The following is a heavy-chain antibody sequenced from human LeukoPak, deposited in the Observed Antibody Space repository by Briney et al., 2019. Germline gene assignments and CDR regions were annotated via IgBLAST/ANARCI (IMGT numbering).Heavy chain of an antibody. J-gene: IGHJ5*02. Sequence: SVKVSCKASGGTFSSYAISWVRQAPGQGLEWMGGIIPIFGTANYAQKFQGRVTITADESTSTAYMELSSLRSEDTAVYYCARDLEYCSSTSCYTGRPHNWFDLWGQGTLVTVSS. CDR2: IIPIFGTA. V-gene: IGHV1-69*13. CDR3: ARDLEYCSSTSCYTGRPHNWFDL. CDR1: GGTFSSYA. D-gene: IGHD2-2*02.